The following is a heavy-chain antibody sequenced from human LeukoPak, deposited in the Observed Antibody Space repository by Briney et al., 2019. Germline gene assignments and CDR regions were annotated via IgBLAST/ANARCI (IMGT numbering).Heavy chain of an antibody. CDR2: IYHSGST. CDR1: GGSISSSNW. J-gene: IGHJ4*02. V-gene: IGHV4-4*02. D-gene: IGHD5-18*01. Sequence: SETLSLTCAVSGGSISSSNWWSWVRQPPGKGLEWIGEIYHSGSTNYSPSLKSRVTISVDKSKNQFSLKLSSVTAADTAVYYCASLRGYSYGRYFDYWGQGTLVTVSS. CDR3: ASLRGYSYGRYFDY.